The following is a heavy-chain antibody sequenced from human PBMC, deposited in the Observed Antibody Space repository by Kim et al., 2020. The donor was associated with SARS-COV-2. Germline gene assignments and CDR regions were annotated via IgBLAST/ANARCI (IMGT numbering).Heavy chain of an antibody. V-gene: IGHV4-59*08. CDR1: GVSISGDY. Sequence: SETLSLTCNVSGVSISGDYWSWIRQTPEKGLQWIASISYAGTMSYNPSLKSRVTISVDTSKNQVSLKLSSVTAADTAMYYGARHLSGSGACFNVGFWGQG. CDR2: ISYAGTM. CDR3: ARHLSGSGACFNVGF. J-gene: IGHJ1*01. D-gene: IGHD3-10*01.